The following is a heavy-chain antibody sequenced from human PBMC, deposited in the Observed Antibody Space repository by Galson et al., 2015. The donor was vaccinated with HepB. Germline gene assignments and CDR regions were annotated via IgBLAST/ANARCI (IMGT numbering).Heavy chain of an antibody. CDR2: ISWNSGSI. J-gene: IGHJ4*02. Sequence: SLRLSCAASGFTFDDYAMHWVRQAPGKGLEWVSGISWNSGSIGYADSVKGRFTISRDNAKNSLYLQMNSLRAEDTGLYYCAKGHSSGYYGSPVFDYWGPRTLVTVSS. V-gene: IGHV3-9*01. CDR3: AKGHSSGYYGSPVFDY. CDR1: GFTFDDYA. D-gene: IGHD3-22*01.